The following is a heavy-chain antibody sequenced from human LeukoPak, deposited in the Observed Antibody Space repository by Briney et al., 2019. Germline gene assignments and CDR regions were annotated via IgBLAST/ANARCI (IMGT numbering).Heavy chain of an antibody. CDR1: GFTFSSYS. Sequence: GGSLRLSCAASGFTFSSYSMNWVRQAPGKGLEWVSYISSSSSTIYYADSVKGRFTISRDNSKNTLYLQMNSLRAEDTAVYYCARDSSSGWYSIWVYYMDVWGKGTTVTVSS. V-gene: IGHV3-48*01. CDR2: ISSSSSTI. CDR3: ARDSSSGWYSIWVYYMDV. D-gene: IGHD6-19*01. J-gene: IGHJ6*03.